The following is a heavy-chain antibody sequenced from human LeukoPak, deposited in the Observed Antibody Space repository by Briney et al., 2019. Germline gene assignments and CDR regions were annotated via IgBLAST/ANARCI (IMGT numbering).Heavy chain of an antibody. V-gene: IGHV3-20*04. CDR1: GFTLDDYA. CDR3: ARGGELVGSYFDY. CDR2: INWNGGST. J-gene: IGHJ4*02. D-gene: IGHD3-16*01. Sequence: PGGSLRLSCAASGFTLDDYAMTWVRHAPGKGLEWVSGINWNGGSTDYADSVKGRFTISRDNAKNSLYLQMNSLRAEDTALYYCARGGELVGSYFDYWGQGTLVTVSS.